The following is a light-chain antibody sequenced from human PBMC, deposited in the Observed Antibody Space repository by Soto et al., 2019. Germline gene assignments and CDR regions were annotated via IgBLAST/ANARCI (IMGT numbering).Light chain of an antibody. V-gene: IGLV2-14*01. CDR2: DVS. J-gene: IGLJ1*01. Sequence: LTQPASVSGSPGQSITISCTGTSSDVGGYNYVSWYQQHPGKAPKLMIYDVSNRPSGVSNRFSGSKSGNTASLTISGLQAEDEADYYCSSYTSSSSVVFGTGTKVTVL. CDR3: SSYTSSSSVV. CDR1: SSDVGGYNY.